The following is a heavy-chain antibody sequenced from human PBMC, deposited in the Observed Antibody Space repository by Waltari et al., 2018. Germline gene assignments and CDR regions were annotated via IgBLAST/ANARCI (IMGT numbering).Heavy chain of an antibody. V-gene: IGHV4-34*01. CDR3: ARGQGSNY. Sequence: QVQLQQWGAGLLKPSETLSLTCAVYGGSFSGYYWSWIRQPPGKGLEWIGEINHSGSTNYNPSLKSRVTISVDTSKNQFSLKLSSVTAADTAVYYCARGQGSNYWGQGTLVTVSS. CDR1: GGSFSGYY. CDR2: INHSGST. J-gene: IGHJ4*02.